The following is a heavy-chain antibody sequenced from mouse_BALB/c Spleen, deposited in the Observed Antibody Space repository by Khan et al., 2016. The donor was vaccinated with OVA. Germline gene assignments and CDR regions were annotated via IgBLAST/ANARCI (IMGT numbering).Heavy chain of an antibody. Sequence: QVQLKQSGAELVRPGASVKLSCKTSGYIFTSYWIHWVKQRSGQGLEWIARIYPGTGSTYYNEKFKGKVTLTADKSSSTAYMQLSSLKSEDSAVYFGARYDSAGYNYAMDYWGQGTSVTVSS. CDR1: GYIFTSYW. J-gene: IGHJ4*01. CDR2: IYPGTGST. CDR3: ARYDSAGYNYAMDY. V-gene: IGHV1-76*01. D-gene: IGHD3-2*01.